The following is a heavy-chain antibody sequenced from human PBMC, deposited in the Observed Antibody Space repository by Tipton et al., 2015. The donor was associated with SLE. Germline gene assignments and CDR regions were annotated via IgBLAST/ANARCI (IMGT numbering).Heavy chain of an antibody. Sequence: GSLRLSCAASGFTVSSNYMSWVRQAPGKGLEWVSVIYSGGSTYYADSVKGRFTISRDNSKNTLYLQMNSLRAEDTAVYYCARDGYSYGAYYYYGMDVWGQGTTVTVSS. D-gene: IGHD5-18*01. CDR3: ARDGYSYGAYYYYGMDV. J-gene: IGHJ6*02. V-gene: IGHV3-53*01. CDR2: IYSGGST. CDR1: GFTVSSNY.